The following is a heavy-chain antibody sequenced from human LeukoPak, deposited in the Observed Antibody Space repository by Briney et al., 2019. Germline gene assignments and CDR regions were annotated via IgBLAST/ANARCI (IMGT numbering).Heavy chain of an antibody. CDR3: ARDQSVRLLQTSSTYFKHVFAI. J-gene: IGHJ3*02. CDR2: ISAYNGNT. D-gene: IGHD6-13*01. CDR1: GYTFTNYG. V-gene: IGHV1-18*01. Sequence: ASVKVSCKTSGYTFTNYGISWVRQAPGLGLEWMGWISAYNGNTNYAQKVQGRVTMTTDTSTSTAYMELRSLRFDDTAVYYCARDQSVRLLQTSSTYFKHVFAIWGQGAMVTVSS.